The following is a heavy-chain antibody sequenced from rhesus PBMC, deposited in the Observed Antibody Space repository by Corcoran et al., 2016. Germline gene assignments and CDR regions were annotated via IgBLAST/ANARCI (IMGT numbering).Heavy chain of an antibody. V-gene: IGHV2S1*01. CDR2: IYWDEDK. Sequence: QVTLKESGPALVKPTQTLTLTCTFSGFSISTSGMGVGWIRHPPGKALEWLASIYWDEDKYYSTSLKSRLTISKDTSKNQVVLTMTNMDPVDTATYYCARGGGFDVCGPGVLVTVSS. J-gene: IGHJ5-1*01. CDR3: ARGGGFDV. CDR1: GFSISTSGMG. D-gene: IGHD3-22*01.